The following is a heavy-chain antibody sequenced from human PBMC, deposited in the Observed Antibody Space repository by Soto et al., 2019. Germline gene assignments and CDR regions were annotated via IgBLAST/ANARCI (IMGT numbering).Heavy chain of an antibody. CDR3: ARVGGDIVVVVAASGYYGMDV. J-gene: IGHJ6*02. V-gene: IGHV3-48*01. CDR2: ISYNSSNR. CDR1: GFTFSGYY. D-gene: IGHD2-15*01. Sequence: GGSLRLSCAACGFTFSGYYMNWVRQAPGKGLEWISYISYNSSNRYYADSVKGRFTISRDNSKNTLYLQMNSLRAEDTAVYYCARVGGDIVVVVAASGYYGMDVWGQGTTVTVSS.